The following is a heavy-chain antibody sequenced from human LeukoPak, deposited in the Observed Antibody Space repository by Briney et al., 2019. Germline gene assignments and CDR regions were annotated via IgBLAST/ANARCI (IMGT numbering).Heavy chain of an antibody. CDR3: AKDLGRYYYDSSGYLFDY. CDR2: IWYDGSNK. J-gene: IGHJ4*02. V-gene: IGHV3-33*06. CDR1: GFTFSSYG. D-gene: IGHD3-22*01. Sequence: PGGSLRLSCAASGFTFSSYGMHWVRQAPGKGLEWVAVIWYDGSNKYYADSVKGRFTISRDNSKNTLYLQMNSLRAEDTAVYYCAKDLGRYYYDSSGYLFDYWGQGTLVMVSS.